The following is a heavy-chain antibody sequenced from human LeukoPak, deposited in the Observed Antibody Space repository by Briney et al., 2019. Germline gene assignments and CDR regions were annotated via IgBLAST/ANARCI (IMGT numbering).Heavy chain of an antibody. CDR2: IYYSGST. CDR3: ARGPPATVTRPNRGYNWFDP. V-gene: IGHV4-30-4*08. Sequence: SQTLSLTCTVSGGSISSGDYYWSWIRQPPGKGLEWIGYIYYSGSTYYNPSLKSRVTISVDTSKNQFSLKLSSVTAADTAVYCCARGPPATVTRPNRGYNWFDPWGQGTLVTVSS. D-gene: IGHD4-11*01. J-gene: IGHJ5*02. CDR1: GGSISSGDYY.